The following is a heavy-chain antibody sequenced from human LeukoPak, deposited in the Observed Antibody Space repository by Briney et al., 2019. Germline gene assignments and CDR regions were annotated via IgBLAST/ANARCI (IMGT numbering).Heavy chain of an antibody. J-gene: IGHJ4*02. CDR2: IDSGGKT. D-gene: IGHD3-10*01. CDR3: ARGFGITMVRGASDY. Sequence: GGSLRLSCAASGFIVNTNYMSWVRQVPGKGLEWVSVIDSGGKTYYADSVKGRLTISRDNSKTTVILQMNSLRAEDTAVYYCARGFGITMVRGASDYWGQGTLVTVSS. CDR1: GFIVNTNY. V-gene: IGHV3-53*01.